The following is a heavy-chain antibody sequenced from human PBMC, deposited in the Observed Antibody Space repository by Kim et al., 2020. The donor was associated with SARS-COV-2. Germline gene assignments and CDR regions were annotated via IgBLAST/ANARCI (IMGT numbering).Heavy chain of an antibody. J-gene: IGHJ4*02. CDR1: GYTFISFG. V-gene: IGHV1-18*01. CDR3: ARVILSGRFLEWPPARPFDY. D-gene: IGHD3-3*01. Sequence: ASVKVSCKASGYTFISFGISWVRQAPGQGLEWMGWISAYNGNTNYAQKLQGRVTMTTDTSTNTAYMELRSLRSDDAAVYYCARVILSGRFLEWPPARPFDYWGQGTLVTVSS. CDR2: ISAYNGNT.